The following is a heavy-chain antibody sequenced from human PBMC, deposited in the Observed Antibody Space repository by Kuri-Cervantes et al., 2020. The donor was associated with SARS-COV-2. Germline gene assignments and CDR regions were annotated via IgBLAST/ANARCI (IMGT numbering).Heavy chain of an antibody. D-gene: IGHD1-7*01. V-gene: IGHV3-23*01. CDR3: AKVENYGNAFDI. Sequence: GESLKISCAAFEFTFNNFPMHWVRQAPGKGLEWVSAISGSGGSTYYADSVKGRFTISRDNSKNTLYLQMNSLRAEDTAVYYCAKVENYGNAFDIWGQGTMVTVSS. CDR2: ISGSGGST. CDR1: EFTFNNFP. J-gene: IGHJ3*02.